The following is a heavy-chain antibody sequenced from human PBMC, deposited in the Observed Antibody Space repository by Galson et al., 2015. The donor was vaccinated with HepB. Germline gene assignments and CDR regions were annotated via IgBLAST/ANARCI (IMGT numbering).Heavy chain of an antibody. CDR2: INTNTGNP. D-gene: IGHD2-2*01. J-gene: IGHJ3*02. V-gene: IGHV7-4-1*01. CDR3: ARDLGVVVPASDAFDI. Sequence: SVKVSCKASGYTFTSYAMNWVRQAPGQGLEWMGWINTNTGNPTYAQGFTGRFVFSLDTSVSTAYLQICSLKAEDTAVYYCARDLGVVVPASDAFDIWGQGTMVTVSP. CDR1: GYTFTSYA.